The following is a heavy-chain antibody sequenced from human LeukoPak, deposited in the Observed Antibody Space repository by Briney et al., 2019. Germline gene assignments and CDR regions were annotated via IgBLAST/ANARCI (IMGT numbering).Heavy chain of an antibody. CDR1: EFSFSTYW. CDR2: INQDGTEK. D-gene: IGHD5-18*01. CDR3: ARDRSYGSFDF. J-gene: IGHJ4*02. Sequence: GGSLRLSCVASEFSFSTYWMSWVRQAPGKGLEWVANINQDGTEKYYMDSVKGRFTISRDNAKNTMYLQMNSLTAGDTALYHCARDRSYGSFDFWGQGTLVTVSS. V-gene: IGHV3-7*03.